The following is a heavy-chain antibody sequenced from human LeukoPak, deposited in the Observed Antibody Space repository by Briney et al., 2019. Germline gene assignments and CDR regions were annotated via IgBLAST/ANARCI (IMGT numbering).Heavy chain of an antibody. CDR2: ITSRGEGT. Sequence: GGSLRLSCAASEFTFSIYAMSWVRQAPGKGLEWVSSITSRGEGTWYAGSVKGRFTISRDNSRNTLYLQMNSMRAEDTAVYYCTRDRPNYYGSDGHYYRRNGDYWGQGTLVTVSS. CDR1: EFTFSIYA. CDR3: TRDRPNYYGSDGHYYRRNGDY. V-gene: IGHV3-23*01. J-gene: IGHJ4*02. D-gene: IGHD3-22*01.